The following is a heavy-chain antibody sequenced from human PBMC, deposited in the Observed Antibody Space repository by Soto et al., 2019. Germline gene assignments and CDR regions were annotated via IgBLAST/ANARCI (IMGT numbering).Heavy chain of an antibody. Sequence: TLSLTCTVSGDSISVTSYYWGWVRQPPGKGLEWIGSIHYSGSTHYNPSLQSRVTISGDASKKQFSLKLRSVTAADTAVYYCASTKDETLYFDYWGQGTLVTVSS. J-gene: IGHJ4*02. CDR1: GDSISVTSYY. V-gene: IGHV4-39*01. CDR2: IHYSGST. CDR3: ASTKDETLYFDY. D-gene: IGHD2-15*01.